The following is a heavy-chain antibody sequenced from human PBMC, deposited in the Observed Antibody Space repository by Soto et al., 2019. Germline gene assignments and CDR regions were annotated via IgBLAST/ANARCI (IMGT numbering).Heavy chain of an antibody. CDR2: IYTSGST. CDR3: ARDRRIAAAGTKDYFDY. V-gene: IGHV4-4*08. CDR1: GGSISSYY. D-gene: IGHD6-13*01. J-gene: IGHJ4*02. Sequence: QVQLQESGPGLVKPSETLSLTCTVSGGSISSYYWSWIRQPPGKGLEWIGYIYTSGSTNYNPSLKSRVTMSVDTSKNQFSLKLSSVTAADTAVYYCARDRRIAAAGTKDYFDYWGQGTLVTVSS.